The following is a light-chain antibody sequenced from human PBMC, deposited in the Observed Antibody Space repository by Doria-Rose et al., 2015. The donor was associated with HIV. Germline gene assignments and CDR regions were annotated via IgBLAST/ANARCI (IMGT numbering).Light chain of an antibody. CDR3: HQYGTSWT. V-gene: IGKV3-20*01. J-gene: IGKJ1*01. Sequence: TQSPGTLSLSPGERATLSCRASQSFSSTYLAWYQQKPGQAPSLLIYDGSTRATGISDRFSARGSGTDFTLTINRLEPEDLALYYCHQYGTSWTFGQGTKVEI. CDR1: QSFSSTY. CDR2: DGS.